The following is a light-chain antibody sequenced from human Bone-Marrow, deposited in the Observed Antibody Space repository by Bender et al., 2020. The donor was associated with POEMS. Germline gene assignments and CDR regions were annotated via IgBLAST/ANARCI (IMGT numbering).Light chain of an antibody. V-gene: IGLV1-44*01. CDR3: AVWDDSLNGWV. Sequence: QSALTQPPSASGTPGQRVTISCSGGSSNIGAHAVNWYQHLPGTPPKLLIYSSHRRPSEVPDRFSGSRSGTSASLAISGLQSEDEADYYCAVWDDSLNGWVFGGGTKLTVL. CDR1: SSNIGAHA. J-gene: IGLJ3*02. CDR2: SSH.